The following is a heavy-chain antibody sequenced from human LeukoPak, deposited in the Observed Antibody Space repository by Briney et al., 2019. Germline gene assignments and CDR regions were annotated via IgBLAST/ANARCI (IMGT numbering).Heavy chain of an antibody. J-gene: IGHJ6*02. CDR1: GFTVSSNY. Sequence: PGGSLRLSCAASGFTVSSNYMSWVRQAPGKGLEWVSVIYSGGSTYYADSVKGRFTISRDNSKNTLYLQMNSLRAEDTAVYYCARDRTDYYYGLDVWGQGTTVTVSS. CDR2: IYSGGST. V-gene: IGHV3-53*01. CDR3: ARDRTDYYYGLDV.